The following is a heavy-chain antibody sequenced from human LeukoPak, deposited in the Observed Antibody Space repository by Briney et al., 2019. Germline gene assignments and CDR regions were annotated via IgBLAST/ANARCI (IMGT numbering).Heavy chain of an antibody. CDR1: GFTYNDYW. CDR2: IKQDGSDW. V-gene: IGHV3-7*04. J-gene: IGHJ4*02. CDR3: ARVGYIDEGIDY. D-gene: IGHD5-24*01. Sequence: PGGSLRLSCAASGFTYNDYWMTWVRQAPGKGLEWVAQIKQDGSDWNYVDSVKGRFTISRDNAKNSLYLQMTSLRAEDTAVYYCARVGYIDEGIDYWGQGTLVTVSS.